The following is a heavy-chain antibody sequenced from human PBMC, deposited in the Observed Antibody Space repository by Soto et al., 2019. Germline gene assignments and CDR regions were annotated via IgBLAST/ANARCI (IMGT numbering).Heavy chain of an antibody. V-gene: IGHV4-34*01. CDR2: INHSGST. J-gene: IGHJ6*02. Sequence: SETLSLTCTVSGGSISGYYWSWIRQPPGKGLEWIGEINHSGSTNYNPSLKSRVTISVDTSKNQFSLKLSSVTAADTAVYYCARRPGYSSGWYIYYYGMDVWGQGTTVTVSS. CDR1: GGSISGYY. CDR3: ARRPGYSSGWYIYYYGMDV. D-gene: IGHD6-19*01.